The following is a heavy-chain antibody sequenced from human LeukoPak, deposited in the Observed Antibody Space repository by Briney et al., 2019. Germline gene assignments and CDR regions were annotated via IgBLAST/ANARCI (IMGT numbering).Heavy chain of an antibody. CDR1: GYTFTSYG. CDR3: ARDHDYVWGSYRPPHY. Sequence: VSVKVSCKASGYTFTSYGISWVRQAPGQGREWMGWISAYNGNTNYAQKLQGRVTMTTDTSTSTAYMELRSLRSDDTAVYYCARDHDYVWGSYRPPHYWGQGTLVTVSS. CDR2: ISAYNGNT. D-gene: IGHD3-16*02. J-gene: IGHJ4*02. V-gene: IGHV1-18*01.